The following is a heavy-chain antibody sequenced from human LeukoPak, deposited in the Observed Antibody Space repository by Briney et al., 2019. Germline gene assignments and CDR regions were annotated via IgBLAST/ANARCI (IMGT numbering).Heavy chain of an antibody. V-gene: IGHV3-33*06. J-gene: IGHJ4*02. D-gene: IGHD5-18*01. CDR3: AYDINADKDMFAN. CDR1: GFTFSSYG. CDR2: IWYDGSNK. Sequence: PGGSLRLSCAASGFTFSSYGMHWVRQAPGKGLEWVAVIWYDGSNKYYADSVKGRFTISRDNSKNTLYLQMNSLRAEDTAVYYCAYDINADKDMFANWGQGTLVTVSS.